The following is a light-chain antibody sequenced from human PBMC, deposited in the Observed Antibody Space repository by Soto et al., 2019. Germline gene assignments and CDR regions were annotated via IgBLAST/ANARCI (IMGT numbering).Light chain of an antibody. CDR2: DND. V-gene: IGLV1-51*01. CDR3: SSYTSSSTQV. CDR1: SSNIGKNY. J-gene: IGLJ7*01. Sequence: QSVLTQPPSVSAAPGQKVTISCSGSSSNIGKNYVSWYQQFPGRAPKLLIYDNDQRPSGIPDRFSGSKSGTSATLGITGLQTGDEADYYCSSYTSSSTQVLGGGTQLTVL.